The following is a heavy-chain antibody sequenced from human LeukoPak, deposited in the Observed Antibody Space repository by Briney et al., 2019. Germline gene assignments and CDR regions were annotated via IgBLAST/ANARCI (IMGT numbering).Heavy chain of an antibody. D-gene: IGHD1-14*01. CDR3: AKGNRYAFDV. J-gene: IGHJ3*01. CDR2: ISYDGSNK. Sequence: GRSLRLSCAASGFTFSSYGMHWVRQGPGKGLEWVAVISYDGSNKYYADSVKGRFTISRDNSKNTLYLQMNSLRAEDTAVYYCAKGNRYAFDVWGQGTMVTVSS. V-gene: IGHV3-30*18. CDR1: GFTFSSYG.